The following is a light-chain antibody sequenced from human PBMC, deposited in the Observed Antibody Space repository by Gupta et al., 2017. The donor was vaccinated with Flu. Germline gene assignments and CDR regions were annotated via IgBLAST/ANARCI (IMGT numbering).Light chain of an antibody. V-gene: IGKV3-20*01. Sequence: IVLTQSPGTLSFSPGERATLSCRASQSVGGSKVACYQHKPGQAPRLLIYGASNTATGIPDRITGSGSGADITLTISRLEPEDFAVYYCQQYDGSPLSFGGGTKVEIK. CDR3: QQYDGSPLS. J-gene: IGKJ4*01. CDR1: QSVGGSK. CDR2: GAS.